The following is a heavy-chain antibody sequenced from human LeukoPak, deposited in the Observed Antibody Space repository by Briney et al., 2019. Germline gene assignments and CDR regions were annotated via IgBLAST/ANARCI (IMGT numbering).Heavy chain of an antibody. D-gene: IGHD2-15*01. CDR3: ARVGISSRPNNWFDP. CDR1: GYTFTSYG. CDR2: ISAYNGNT. V-gene: IGHV1-18*01. J-gene: IGHJ5*02. Sequence: ASVKVSCKASGYTFTSYGISWVRQAPGQGLERMGWISAYNGNTNYAQKLQGRVTMTTDTSTSTAYMELRSLRSDDTAVYYCARVGISSRPNNWFDPWGQGTLVTVSS.